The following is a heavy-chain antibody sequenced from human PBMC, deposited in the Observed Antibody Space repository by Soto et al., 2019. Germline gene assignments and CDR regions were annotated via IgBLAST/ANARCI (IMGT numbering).Heavy chain of an antibody. V-gene: IGHV1-69*04. D-gene: IGHD4-17*01. CDR3: AREKKTTPGFDAFDI. CDR1: GGTFSSYT. CDR2: IIPILGIA. Sequence: ASVKVSCKASGGTFSSYTISWVRQAPGQGLEWMGRIIPILGIANYAQKFQGRVTITADKSTSTAYMELSSLRSEDTAVYYCAREKKTTPGFDAFDIWGQGTMVTVSS. J-gene: IGHJ3*02.